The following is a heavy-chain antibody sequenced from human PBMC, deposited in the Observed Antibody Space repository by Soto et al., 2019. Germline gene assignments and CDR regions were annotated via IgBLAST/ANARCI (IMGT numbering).Heavy chain of an antibody. V-gene: IGHV4-34*01. D-gene: IGHD3-9*01. CDR1: GGSISGYY. Sequence: SETLSLTCTVSGGSISGYYWTWIRQPPGTGLEWIGEINHSGSTNYNPSLKSRVTISVDTSKNQFSLKLTSVTAADTAVYYCARDDILTGYIDWGQGTLVTVSS. CDR3: ARDDILTGYID. CDR2: INHSGST. J-gene: IGHJ4*02.